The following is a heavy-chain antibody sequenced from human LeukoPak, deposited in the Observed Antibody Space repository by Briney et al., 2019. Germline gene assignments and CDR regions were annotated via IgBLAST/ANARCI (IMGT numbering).Heavy chain of an antibody. V-gene: IGHV3-21*01. J-gene: IGHJ6*02. Sequence: GGSLRLSCAASGFTFSSYSMNWVRQAPGKGLEWVSYISSSSSYIYYADSVKVRFTIARDNAKNSLYLQMNSLRAEDTAVYYCARSADGYYYYCMDVWGQGATVTVFS. CDR3: ARSADGYYYYCMDV. CDR2: ISSSSSYI. CDR1: GFTFSSYS.